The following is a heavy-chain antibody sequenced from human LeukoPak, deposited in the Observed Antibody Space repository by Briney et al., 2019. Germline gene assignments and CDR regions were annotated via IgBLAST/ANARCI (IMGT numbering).Heavy chain of an antibody. CDR1: GFTFNNYW. CDR2: IKQDGSEK. J-gene: IGHJ4*02. Sequence: HPGGSLRLSCAASGFTFNNYWMSWVRQAPGKGLEWVANIKQDGSEKYYVDSVKGRFTISRDNAKNSLYLQMISLRAEDTALYYWARVEGFIDYWGQGTLVTVSS. V-gene: IGHV3-7*02. D-gene: IGHD3-16*02. CDR3: ARVEGFIDY.